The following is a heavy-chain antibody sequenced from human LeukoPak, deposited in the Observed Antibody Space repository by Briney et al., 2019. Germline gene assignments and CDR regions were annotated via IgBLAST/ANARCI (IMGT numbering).Heavy chain of an antibody. J-gene: IGHJ3*02. V-gene: IGHV3-66*01. D-gene: IGHD2-15*01. CDR1: GFTVSSNY. Sequence: PGGSLRLSCAASGFTVSSNYMSWVRQAPGKGLEWVSVIYSGGSTYYADSVKGRFTISRDNSKNTLYLQTNSLRAEDTAVYYCASPTRYCSGGSCLGAFDIWGQGTMVTVSS. CDR3: ASPTRYCSGGSCLGAFDI. CDR2: IYSGGST.